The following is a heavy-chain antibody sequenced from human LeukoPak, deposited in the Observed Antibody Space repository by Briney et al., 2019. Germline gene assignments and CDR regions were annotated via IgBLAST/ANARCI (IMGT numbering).Heavy chain of an antibody. CDR2: IYYSGST. V-gene: IGHV4-39*07. D-gene: IGHD2-15*01. CDR1: GGSISSSSYY. Sequence: PSETLSLTCTVSGGSISSSSYYWGWIRQPPGKGLEWIGSIYYSGSTYYNPSLKSRVTISVDTSKNQFSLKLSSVTAADTAVYYCARERGEYCSGSACFLFDYWGQGTLVTVSS. CDR3: ARERGEYCSGSACFLFDY. J-gene: IGHJ4*02.